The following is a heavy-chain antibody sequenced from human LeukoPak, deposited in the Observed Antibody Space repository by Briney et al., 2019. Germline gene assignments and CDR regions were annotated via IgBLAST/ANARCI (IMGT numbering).Heavy chain of an antibody. CDR1: GFTFTSSA. J-gene: IGHJ4*02. CDR2: IVVGSGNT. D-gene: IGHD2-21*02. CDR3: AADTARAYCGGDCLAD. V-gene: IGHV1-58*02. Sequence: ASVKVSCKASGFTFTSSAMQWVRQARGQRLEWIGWIVVGSGNTNYAQKFQERVTITRDMSTSTAYKEMSSLRSEDTAVYYCAADTARAYCGGDCLADWGQGTLVTVSS.